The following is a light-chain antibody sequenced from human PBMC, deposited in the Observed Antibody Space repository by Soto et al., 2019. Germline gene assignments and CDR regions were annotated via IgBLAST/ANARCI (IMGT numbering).Light chain of an antibody. V-gene: IGKV1-39*01. CDR2: TAS. CDR3: QQGFSTPIT. Sequence: DIQMTQSPSSLSASVRGRVTITCRASQNIGNYLNWYQQTPGKAPRLLISTASSLQSGVPSRSSGSRSGADFTLSISSLQPEDSATYYCQQGFSTPITFGQGTRLEIK. CDR1: QNIGNY. J-gene: IGKJ5*01.